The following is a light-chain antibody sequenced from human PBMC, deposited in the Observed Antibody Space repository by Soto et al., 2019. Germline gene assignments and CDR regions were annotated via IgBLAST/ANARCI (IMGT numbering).Light chain of an antibody. J-gene: IGLJ2*01. V-gene: IGLV7-43*01. CDR1: SGAVTSGNY. Sequence: QAVVTQEPSLTVSAGGTVTLTCAPGSGAVTSGNYPNWFQQKPGQAPRALIYSTNHKYSWTPARFSGSLLGGKAALTLSGVQPEDAADYYCLLYYGGQLGVFGGGTKLTV. CDR2: STN. CDR3: LLYYGGQLGV.